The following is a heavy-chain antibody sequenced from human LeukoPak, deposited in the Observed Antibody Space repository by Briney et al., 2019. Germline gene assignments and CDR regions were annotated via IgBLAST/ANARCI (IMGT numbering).Heavy chain of an antibody. D-gene: IGHD6-19*01. CDR3: AREVGPSSESQWLGKDY. CDR2: ITPLFGSA. CDR1: GGTFSKYT. Sequence: ASVKVSCKASGGTFSKYTISWVRQRPGQGLEWMGGITPLFGSANYAQKFQGRVTITRDTSASTAYMELSSLRSEDTAVYYCAREVGPSSESQWLGKDYWGQGTLVTVSS. J-gene: IGHJ4*02. V-gene: IGHV1-69*05.